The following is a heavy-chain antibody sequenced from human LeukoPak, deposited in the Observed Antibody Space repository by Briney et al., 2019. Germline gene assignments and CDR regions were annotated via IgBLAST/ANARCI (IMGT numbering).Heavy chain of an antibody. V-gene: IGHV3-21*01. J-gene: IGHJ4*02. Sequence: GGALRLPCAASGFTFISYSMNWVRQAPWRGREGVSSISNSSRYIYYADSVKGRFTISRDNAKNSLYLQMNSLRAEDTAVYYCARDFSCSSTSCQYYFDYWGQGTLVTVSS. CDR1: GFTFISYS. CDR2: ISNSSRYI. D-gene: IGHD2-2*01. CDR3: ARDFSCSSTSCQYYFDY.